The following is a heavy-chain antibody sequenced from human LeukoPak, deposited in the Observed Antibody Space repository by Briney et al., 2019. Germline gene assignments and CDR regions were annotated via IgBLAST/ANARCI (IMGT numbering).Heavy chain of an antibody. CDR2: IWYDGSTK. D-gene: IGHD3-10*01. CDR1: GFTFSSFG. V-gene: IGHV3-33*01. Sequence: GGSLRLSCAASGFTFSSFGMHWVRQAPGKGLGWVAVIWYDGSTKNHADSVKGRFSISRDNSKNTLYLQMNSLRAEDTAVYYCARDRGAGRNGYDYWGQGTLVTVSS. J-gene: IGHJ4*02. CDR3: ARDRGAGRNGYDY.